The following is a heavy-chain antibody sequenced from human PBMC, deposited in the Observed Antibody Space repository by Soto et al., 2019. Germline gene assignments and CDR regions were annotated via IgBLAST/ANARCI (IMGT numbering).Heavy chain of an antibody. V-gene: IGHV4-30-4*01. CDR2: ISYSGTT. J-gene: IGHJ5*02. D-gene: IGHD5-18*01. CDR1: GGSVSSANYY. CDR3: ARGRGYSYGLDP. Sequence: SETLSLTCTVSGGSVSSANYYWSWIRQPPGEGLEWIGFISYSGTTSYSPSLKSRVAISLDTSKNQFSLSLSSVTAADTAVYYCARGRGYSYGLDPWGQGTLVTVSS.